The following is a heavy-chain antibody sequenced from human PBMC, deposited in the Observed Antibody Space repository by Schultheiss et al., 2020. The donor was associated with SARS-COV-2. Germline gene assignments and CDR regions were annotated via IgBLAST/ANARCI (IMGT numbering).Heavy chain of an antibody. J-gene: IGHJ4*02. CDR2: INHSGST. V-gene: IGHV4-34*01. D-gene: IGHD3-10*01. Sequence: SETLSLTCAVYGGSFSGYYWSWIRQPPGKGLEWIGEINHSGSTNYNPSLKSRVTISVDTSKNQFSLKLSSVTAADTAVYYCARVSIYYGSGSLVGTFDYWGQGTLVTVSS. CDR3: ARVSIYYGSGSLVGTFDY. CDR1: GGSFSGYY.